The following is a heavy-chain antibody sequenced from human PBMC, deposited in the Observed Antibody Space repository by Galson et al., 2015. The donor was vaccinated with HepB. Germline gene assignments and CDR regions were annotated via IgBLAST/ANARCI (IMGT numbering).Heavy chain of an antibody. D-gene: IGHD3-10*01. V-gene: IGHV3-23*01. Sequence: SLRLSCAASGFTFSGYAMTWVRQAPGKGLEWVSTLSGSGASTYYTDAVKGRFTISRDNSKNTLQLQMNSLRAEDPAIYYCAIKTGDYYDYWGQGTPVTVSS. CDR1: GFTFSGYA. J-gene: IGHJ4*02. CDR2: LSGSGAST. CDR3: AIKTGDYYDY.